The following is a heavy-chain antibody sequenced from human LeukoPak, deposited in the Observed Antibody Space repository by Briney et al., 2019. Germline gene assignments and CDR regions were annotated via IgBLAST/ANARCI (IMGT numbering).Heavy chain of an antibody. CDR3: AREFSGGSLDP. V-gene: IGHV4-38-2*02. Sequence: PSETLSLTCTVSGYSISSGYYWGWIRQPPGKGLEWIGSIYHSGSTYYNPSLKSRVTMSIDTSKNQFSLKLSSVTAADTAVYFCAREFSGGSLDPWGQGTLVTVSS. CDR2: IYHSGST. J-gene: IGHJ5*02. D-gene: IGHD2-15*01. CDR1: GYSISSGYY.